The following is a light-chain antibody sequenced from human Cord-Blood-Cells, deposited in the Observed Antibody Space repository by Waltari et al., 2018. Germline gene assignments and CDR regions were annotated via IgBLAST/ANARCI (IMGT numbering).Light chain of an antibody. Sequence: AIQLTQSPSSLSASVGDRVTIPCRASQGISSALAWYQQKPGKAPKLLIYDASSLESGVPSRFSGSGSGTDFTLTISSLQPEDFATYYCQQFNSYPPATFGGGTKVEIK. CDR1: QGISSA. V-gene: IGKV1-13*02. J-gene: IGKJ4*01. CDR2: DAS. CDR3: QQFNSYPPAT.